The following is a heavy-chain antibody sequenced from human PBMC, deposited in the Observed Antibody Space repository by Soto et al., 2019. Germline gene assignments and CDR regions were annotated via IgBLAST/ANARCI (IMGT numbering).Heavy chain of an antibody. V-gene: IGHV4-30-4*01. CDR2: IYYTGNT. J-gene: IGHJ4*02. CDR3: ARATYDSSTYYFDY. D-gene: IGHD3-22*01. Sequence: QVQRQESGPGLVKPSQTLSLTCTVSGASISGGDYYWTWIRKPPGKGLEWIGSIYYTGNTYSNPSLARRLSISVDPSNNQFALRLTSVTAPDTALCYCARATYDSSTYYFDYWGQGTLVTVSS. CDR1: GASISGGDYY.